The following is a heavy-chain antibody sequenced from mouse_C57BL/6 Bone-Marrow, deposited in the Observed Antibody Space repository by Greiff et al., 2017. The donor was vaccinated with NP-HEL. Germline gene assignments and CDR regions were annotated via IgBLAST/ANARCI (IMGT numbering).Heavy chain of an antibody. V-gene: IGHV1-50*01. D-gene: IGHD2-3*01. CDR3: ARGTIDDGYYDYFDY. CDR2: IDPSDSYT. Sequence: VQLQQPGAELVKPGASVKLSCKASGYTFTSYWMQWVKQRPGQGLEWIGEIDPSDSYTNYNQKFKGKATLTVDTSSSTAYMQLSSLTSEDSAVYDCARGTIDDGYYDYFDYWGQGTTLTVSS. CDR1: GYTFTSYW. J-gene: IGHJ2*01.